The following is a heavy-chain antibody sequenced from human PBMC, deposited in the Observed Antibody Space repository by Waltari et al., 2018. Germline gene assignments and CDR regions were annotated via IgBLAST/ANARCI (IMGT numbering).Heavy chain of an antibody. Sequence: QVHLVESGGGVVQPGGSLRLSCAASGFTFTSYGIHCVRQAPGRGLGWVAVISFDGRNGYYAASGKGLFTISRDNNENTLYLQMSSLRAEDTAVYYCAKEGNVVVVPAAIVDYWGQGTLVTVSS. CDR3: AKEGNVVVVPAAIVDY. J-gene: IGHJ4*02. CDR2: ISFDGRNG. V-gene: IGHV3-30*02. D-gene: IGHD2-2*01. CDR1: GFTFTSYG.